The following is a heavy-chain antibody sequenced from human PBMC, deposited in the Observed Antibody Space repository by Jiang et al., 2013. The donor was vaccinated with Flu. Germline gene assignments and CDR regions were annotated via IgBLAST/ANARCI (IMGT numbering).Heavy chain of an antibody. D-gene: IGHD5-24*01. CDR1: GFTFSDYA. CDR3: ARGPYLGYISY. V-gene: IGHV3-64*02. CDR2: ITSSGRTT. J-gene: IGHJ4*02. Sequence: VQLVESGEGLVQPGGSLRLSCAASGFTFSDYAMKWVRQAPGKGLEYVSAITSSGRTTYYAESVKGRFTISRDSSKNTLYLQMGSLRAEDTAVYFCARGPYLGYISYWGQGILVTVSS.